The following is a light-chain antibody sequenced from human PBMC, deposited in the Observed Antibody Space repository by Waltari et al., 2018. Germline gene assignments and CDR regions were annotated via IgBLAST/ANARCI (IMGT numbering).Light chain of an antibody. V-gene: IGKV3-20*01. CDR3: QQYVSSPLT. CDR2: GAS. CDR1: QSVSSDF. Sequence: TLLTPSLGTLSLYPGERATLSCRASQSVSSDFLAWYQQKPGKAPRLLIFGASSRATGIPDRFSGSGSGTGFILTISRLEPEDFAVYYCQQYVSSPLTFGGGTKVEIK. J-gene: IGKJ4*01.